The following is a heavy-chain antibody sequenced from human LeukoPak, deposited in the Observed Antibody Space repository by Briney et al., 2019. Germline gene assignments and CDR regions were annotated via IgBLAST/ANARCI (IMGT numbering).Heavy chain of an antibody. J-gene: IGHJ4*02. CDR1: GASISSGAYC. CDR3: ARIRFRYIIFDF. Sequence: PSATLSLTCTVSGASISSGAYCWGSVRQPPGKGLEWIGYIYYSGSAYYRPSLESRVAISVDTSKNQCSLNLSSVTAADTAIYYCARIRFRYIIFDFWGQGTLVTVSS. V-gene: IGHV4-30-4*01. CDR2: IYYSGSA. D-gene: IGHD5-24*01.